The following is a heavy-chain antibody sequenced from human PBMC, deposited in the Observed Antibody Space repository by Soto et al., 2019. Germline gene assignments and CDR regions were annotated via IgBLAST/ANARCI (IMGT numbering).Heavy chain of an antibody. CDR3: ARRRLDYGDYYFDY. CDR1: GGSISSSSYY. V-gene: IGHV4-39*01. D-gene: IGHD4-17*01. J-gene: IGHJ4*02. Sequence: PSETLSLTCTVSGGSISSSSYYWGWIRQPPGKGLEWIGTIYYSGTTYYNPSLKSRVTISVDTSKNQFSLKLTSVTAADTAVYYCARRRLDYGDYYFDYWGQGTLVTVSS. CDR2: IYYSGTT.